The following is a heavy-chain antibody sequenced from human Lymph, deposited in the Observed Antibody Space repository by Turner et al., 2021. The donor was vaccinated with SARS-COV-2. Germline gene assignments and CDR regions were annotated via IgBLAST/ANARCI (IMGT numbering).Heavy chain of an antibody. D-gene: IGHD5-12*01. CDR2: ISGDGGST. J-gene: IGHJ4*02. V-gene: IGHV3-43*02. Sequence: EVQLVESGGGVAQPGGSLRLSCAASGFTFDDYAMHWVRQAPGKGLEWVSLISGDGGSTYYADSVKGRFTISRDDSKNSLYLQINSLRTEDTALYYCAKEGLSGRRLQFVPYFAYWGQGTLVSVSS. CDR3: AKEGLSGRRLQFVPYFAY. CDR1: GFTFDDYA.